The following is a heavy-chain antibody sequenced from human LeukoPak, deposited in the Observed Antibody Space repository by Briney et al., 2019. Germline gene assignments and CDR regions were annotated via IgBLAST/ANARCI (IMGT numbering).Heavy chain of an antibody. CDR2: INPNSGGT. CDR1: GYTFTGYY. V-gene: IGHV1-2*02. CDR3: ARDQYASGWYDF. D-gene: IGHD6-19*01. J-gene: IGHJ4*02. Sequence: ASVKVSCKASGYTFTGYYMHWVRQAPGQGLEWMGWINPNSGGTNYAQKFQGRVTMTRDTSISTAYMELSRLRSDGTAIYYCARDQYASGWYDFWGQGTLVTVSS.